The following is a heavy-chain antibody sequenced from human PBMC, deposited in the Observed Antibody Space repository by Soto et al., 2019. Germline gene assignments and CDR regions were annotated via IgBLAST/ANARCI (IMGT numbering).Heavy chain of an antibody. Sequence: EVHLLESGGGLVQPGGSLRLSCAPSGFTFNNYAMTWVRQAPGKGLEWVSAISGSGDNTHYADSVKGRFTISRDNSQNTLYLQMNILRAEDTAVYYCAKGVYCSGDNCYWGDFDYWGQGTLVTVSS. V-gene: IGHV3-23*01. D-gene: IGHD2-15*01. CDR2: ISGSGDNT. J-gene: IGHJ4*02. CDR1: GFTFNNYA. CDR3: AKGVYCSGDNCYWGDFDY.